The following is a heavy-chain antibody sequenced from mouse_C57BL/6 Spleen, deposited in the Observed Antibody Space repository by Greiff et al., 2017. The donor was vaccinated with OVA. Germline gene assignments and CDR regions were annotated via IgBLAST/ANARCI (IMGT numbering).Heavy chain of an antibody. D-gene: IGHD2-4*01. CDR1: GYAFTNYL. Sequence: QVQLKQSGAELVRPGTSVKVSCKASGYAFTNYLIERVKQRPGQGLEWIGVINPGSGGTNYNEKFKGKATLTADKSSSTAYMQLSSLTSEDSAVYFGARGYDYDVAYWGQGTLVTVSA. CDR2: INPGSGGT. J-gene: IGHJ3*01. CDR3: ARGYDYDVAY. V-gene: IGHV1-54*01.